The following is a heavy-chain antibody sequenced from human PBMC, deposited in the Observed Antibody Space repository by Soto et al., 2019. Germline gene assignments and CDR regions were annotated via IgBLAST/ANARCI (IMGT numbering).Heavy chain of an antibody. CDR3: ALSHTGFCNSVECPGALDF. Sequence: ASVKVSCKVSGYTYINYAFHWVRQAPGQSLEWLGWIDDGNGNTRYSQKIQGRLSITRDTSASTSYMELSRLRSEDTALYYCALSHTGFCNSVECPGALDFWGQGTLVTVSS. CDR2: IDDGNGNT. CDR1: GYTYINYA. D-gene: IGHD2-2*03. J-gene: IGHJ4*02. V-gene: IGHV1-3*01.